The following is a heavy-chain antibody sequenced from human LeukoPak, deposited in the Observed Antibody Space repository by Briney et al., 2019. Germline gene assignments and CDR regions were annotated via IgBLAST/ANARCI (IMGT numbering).Heavy chain of an antibody. CDR1: GDSITSSSHY. V-gene: IGHV4-39*01. CDR2: LHQTGRN. D-gene: IGHD2-21*02. CDR3: VAEMTASAAFDI. Sequence: SETLSLTCTVSGDSITSSSHYWGWIRQPPGKRLEWIGSLHQTGRNYSNAALKSRVTISMDTAKRQLSLKVNSVTAADSGVYYCVAEMTASAAFDIWGQGTMVAVSS. J-gene: IGHJ3*02.